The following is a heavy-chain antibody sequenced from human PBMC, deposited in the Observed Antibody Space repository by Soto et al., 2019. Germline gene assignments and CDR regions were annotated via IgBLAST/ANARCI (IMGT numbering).Heavy chain of an antibody. CDR2: IIPILGIA. CDR1: GVTFSSYT. CDR3: ARARLPYYGMDV. V-gene: IGHV1-69*02. D-gene: IGHD3-16*01. J-gene: IGHJ6*02. Sequence: VKVSCKASGVTFSSYTISWVRQAPGQGLEWMGRIIPILGIANYAQKFQGRVTITADESTSTAYMELSSLRSEDTAVYYCARARLPYYGMDVWGQGTTVTVSS.